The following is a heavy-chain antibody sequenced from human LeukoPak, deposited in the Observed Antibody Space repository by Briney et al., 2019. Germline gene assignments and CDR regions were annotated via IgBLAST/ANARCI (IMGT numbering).Heavy chain of an antibody. Sequence: SQTLSLTCTVSGGSISSDGYSWSWIRQHPGKGLEWIGYIYYSGSAYYNPSHKSRVTISVDTSRNHFSLKLSSVTAADTAVYYCARAKGGFDYWGQGTLVTVSS. D-gene: IGHD3-16*01. V-gene: IGHV4-31*03. CDR3: ARAKGGFDY. CDR2: IYYSGSA. CDR1: GGSISSDGYS. J-gene: IGHJ4*02.